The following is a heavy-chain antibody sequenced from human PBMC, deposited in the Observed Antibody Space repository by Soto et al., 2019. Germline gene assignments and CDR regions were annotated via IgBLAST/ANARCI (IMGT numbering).Heavy chain of an antibody. CDR3: ARLHGARLDTYYYYMDV. J-gene: IGHJ6*03. D-gene: IGHD1-1*01. CDR1: GGSISSSSYY. CDR2: IYYSGGT. Sequence: QLQLQESGPGLVKPSETLSLTCTVSGGSISSSSYYWGWIRQPPGKGLEWIGSIYYSGGTYYNPSLKSRVTISVDTSKNQFSLKLSSVTAADTAVYYCARLHGARLDTYYYYMDVWGKGTTVTVSS. V-gene: IGHV4-39*01.